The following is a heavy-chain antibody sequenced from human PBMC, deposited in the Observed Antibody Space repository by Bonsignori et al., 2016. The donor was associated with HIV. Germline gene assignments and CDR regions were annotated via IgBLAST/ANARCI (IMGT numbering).Heavy chain of an antibody. D-gene: IGHD1-26*01. CDR1: GYTFTGYY. CDR3: ARDLGSGSYSGYYYYMDV. Sequence: ASVKVSCKASGYTFTGYYMHWVRQAPGQGLEWMGWINPNSGGTNYAQKFQGRVTMTRDTSISTAYMELSRLRSDDTAVYYCARDLGSGSYSGYYYYMDVWGKGTTVTVSS. CDR2: INPNSGGT. J-gene: IGHJ6*03. V-gene: IGHV1-2*02.